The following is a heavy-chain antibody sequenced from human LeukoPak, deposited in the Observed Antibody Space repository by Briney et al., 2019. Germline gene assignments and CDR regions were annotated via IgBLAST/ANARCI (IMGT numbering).Heavy chain of an antibody. Sequence: GASVKVSCKASGYTFTGYYMHWVRQAPGQGLEWMGWINPNSGGTNYAQKFQGRVTMTRDTSISTAYMELSRLRSDDTAVYYCARGGVEMATITPFDYWGQGTLVTVSS. D-gene: IGHD5-24*01. CDR1: GYTFTGYY. J-gene: IGHJ4*02. V-gene: IGHV1-2*02. CDR2: INPNSGGT. CDR3: ARGGVEMATITPFDY.